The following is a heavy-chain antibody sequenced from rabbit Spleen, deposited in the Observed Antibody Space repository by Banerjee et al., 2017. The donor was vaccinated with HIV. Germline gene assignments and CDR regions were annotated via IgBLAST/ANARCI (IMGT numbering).Heavy chain of an antibody. V-gene: IGHV1S40*01. D-gene: IGHD2-1*01. CDR2: IYDGSSTST. CDR3: ARGSATMTMVITGFYLNL. Sequence: QSLEESGGDLVKPGASLTLTCTASGFAFSSRYYMCWVRQAPGKGLEWIACIYDGSSTSTKYATWAKGRFTISKTSSTTVTLQMTSLTVADTATYFCARGSATMTMVITGFYLNLWGQGTLVTVS. CDR1: GFAFSSRYY. J-gene: IGHJ4*01.